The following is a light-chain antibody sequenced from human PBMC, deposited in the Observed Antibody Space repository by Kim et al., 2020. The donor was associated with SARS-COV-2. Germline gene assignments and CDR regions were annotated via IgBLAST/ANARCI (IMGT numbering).Light chain of an antibody. CDR2: DVS. CDR1: SSDVGGDNY. J-gene: IGLJ1*01. V-gene: IGLV2-11*01. Sequence: GQSVTISCTRTSSDVGGDNYVSWYQQHPGKAPNLMIYDVSKRPSGVPDRFSGSKSGNTASLTISGLQAEDEADYYCCSYAGSYTYVFGTGTKVTVL. CDR3: CSYAGSYTYV.